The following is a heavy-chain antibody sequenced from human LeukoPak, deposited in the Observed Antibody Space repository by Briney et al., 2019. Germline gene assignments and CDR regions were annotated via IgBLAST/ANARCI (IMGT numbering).Heavy chain of an antibody. CDR2: ISYDGSNK. J-gene: IGHJ6*02. CDR3: AKDGADIVVVVAAPLSYYYYGVDV. D-gene: IGHD2-15*01. CDR1: GFTFSSYA. Sequence: GGSLRLSCAASGFTFSSYAMSWVRQAPGKGLEWVAVISYDGSNKYYADSVKGRFTISRDNSKNTLYLQMNSLRAEDTAVYYCAKDGADIVVVVAAPLSYYYYGVDVWGQGTTVTVSS. V-gene: IGHV3-30*18.